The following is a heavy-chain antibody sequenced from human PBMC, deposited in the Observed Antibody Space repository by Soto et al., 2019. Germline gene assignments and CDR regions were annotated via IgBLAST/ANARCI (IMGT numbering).Heavy chain of an antibody. CDR2: VSSSSYI. CDR1: GFPFSIYS. CDR3: ARDMSPSIAADGDAFDI. Sequence: GGSLRLSCAASGFPFSIYSMNLVRQAPGKGLEWVSSVSSSSYIYYADSVKGRFTISRDNAKNSLYLQMNSLRAEDTAVYYCARDMSPSIAADGDAFDIWGQGTMVTVSS. D-gene: IGHD6-13*01. J-gene: IGHJ3*02. V-gene: IGHV3-21*01.